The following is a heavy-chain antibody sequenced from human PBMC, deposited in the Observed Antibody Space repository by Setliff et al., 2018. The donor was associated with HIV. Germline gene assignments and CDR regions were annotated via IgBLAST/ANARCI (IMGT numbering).Heavy chain of an antibody. J-gene: IGHJ4*02. D-gene: IGHD3-10*01. CDR2: INPNSGAT. Sequence: GASVKVSCKASGYTFSGYYLHWVRRAPGQGLEWMGWINPNSGATNYAQVRDRVTMTRDTSTYTAYMELTRLRSDDTAVYSCARGGDDSGPGTWTFDFWGQGALVTVSS. V-gene: IGHV1-2*02. CDR1: GYTFSGYY. CDR3: ARGGDDSGPGTWTFDF.